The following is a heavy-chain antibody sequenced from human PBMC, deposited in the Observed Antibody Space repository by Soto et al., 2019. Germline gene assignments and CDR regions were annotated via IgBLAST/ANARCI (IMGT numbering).Heavy chain of an antibody. Sequence: QVQLQQSGAEVKKPGASVKVSCKTSGYTFTSYTLHWVRQAPGQGLEWMGWINAGNGREKYSQRFQDGGSLSTDKPATTAYMELRSRRSEDRAVYYCARGGGWVGEASFDSWGQGTQVTVSS. D-gene: IGHD3-10*01. CDR1: GYTFTSYT. CDR3: ARGGGWVGEASFDS. J-gene: IGHJ4*02. V-gene: IGHV1-3*01. CDR2: INAGNGRE.